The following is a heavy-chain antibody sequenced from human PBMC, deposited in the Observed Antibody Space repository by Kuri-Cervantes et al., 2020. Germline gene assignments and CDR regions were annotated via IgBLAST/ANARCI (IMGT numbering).Heavy chain of an antibody. CDR1: GYTFTSYY. D-gene: IGHD2-2*02. CDR3: ARFGGGYCSSTSCYTRGYYYYYYGMDV. CDR2: INPSGGST. V-gene: IGHV1-46*01. Sequence: ASVKVSCKASGYTFTSYYMHWVRQAPGQGLEWMGIINPSGGSTSYAQKFQGRVTMTRDTSTSTAYMELSRLRSDDTAAYYCARFGGGYCSSTSCYTRGYYYYYYGMDVWGQGTTVTVSS. J-gene: IGHJ6*02.